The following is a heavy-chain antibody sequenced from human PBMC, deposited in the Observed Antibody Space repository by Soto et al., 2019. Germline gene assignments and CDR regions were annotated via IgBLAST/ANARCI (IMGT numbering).Heavy chain of an antibody. D-gene: IGHD2-15*01. Sequence: QVQLVQSGAEVRKPGASVKVSCKASGYTFTNYGITWVRQAPGQGLEWMGWISPYNGNTNYIQKLQGRVTMTTHTSSSTAYIELSSLRSDDAAVYYCARGGLGYCRGCSFPSNCFDPWGQGTLVTVSS. CDR2: ISPYNGNT. CDR3: ARGGLGYCRGCSFPSNCFDP. V-gene: IGHV1-18*01. J-gene: IGHJ5*02. CDR1: GYTFTNYG.